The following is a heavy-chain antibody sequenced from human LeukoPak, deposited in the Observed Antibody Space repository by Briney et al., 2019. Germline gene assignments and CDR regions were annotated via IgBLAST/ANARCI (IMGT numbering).Heavy chain of an antibody. CDR2: IKQDGSEK. D-gene: IGHD3-22*01. Sequence: PGGSLRLSCAASGFTFSSYWMTWVRQAPGKGLEWVANIKQDGSEKYYVDSVKGRFTISRDNAKNSLYLQMNSLRAEDTAVYYCARASTQPGYYENDYYYMDVWGKGTTVTVSS. CDR3: ARASTQPGYYENDYYYMDV. V-gene: IGHV3-7*01. CDR1: GFTFSSYW. J-gene: IGHJ6*03.